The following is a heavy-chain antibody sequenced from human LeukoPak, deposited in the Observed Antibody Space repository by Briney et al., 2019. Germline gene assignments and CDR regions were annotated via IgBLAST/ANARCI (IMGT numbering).Heavy chain of an antibody. J-gene: IGHJ5*02. CDR3: ARTFYYDSSNWFDP. Sequence: SETLSLTCTVSGGSISSYYWSWIRQPPGKGLEWIGYIYYSGSTNYNPSLESRVTISVDTSKNQFSLKLSSVTAADTAVYYCARTFYYDSSNWFDPWGQGTLVTVSS. CDR1: GGSISSYY. CDR2: IYYSGST. D-gene: IGHD3-22*01. V-gene: IGHV4-59*01.